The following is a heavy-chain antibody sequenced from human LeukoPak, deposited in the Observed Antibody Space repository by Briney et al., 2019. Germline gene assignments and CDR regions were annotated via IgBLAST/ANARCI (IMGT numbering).Heavy chain of an antibody. V-gene: IGHV4-59*08. J-gene: IGHJ4*02. CDR1: GGSITSYC. CDR3: ARRRGWKQQLVYFDY. CDR2: LFHSGTR. D-gene: IGHD6-13*01. Sequence: SETLSLTCTVSGGSITSYCWSWIRQPPGKGLEWIGYLFHSGTRRYNPSLKSRVTISADTTKNQIFLTLNSTTAADTAVYYCARRRGWKQQLVYFDYWGQGTLATVSS.